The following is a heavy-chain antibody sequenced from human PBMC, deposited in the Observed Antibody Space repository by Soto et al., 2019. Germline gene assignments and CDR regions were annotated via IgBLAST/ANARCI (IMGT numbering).Heavy chain of an antibody. V-gene: IGHV2-5*01. Sequence: SGPTLVNPTHTLTLTCTFSGFSLSTTDVGVGWIRQPPGKSLEWLALIYWNDDKRYSPSLKSRLTITKDTSKNQVVLTMTDMGPVDKATYYCAHRHPQCSGGGSKERYFDYWGQGILVTVSS. CDR1: GFSLSTTDVG. D-gene: IGHD2-15*01. J-gene: IGHJ4*02. CDR2: IYWNDDK. CDR3: AHRHPQCSGGGSKERYFDY.